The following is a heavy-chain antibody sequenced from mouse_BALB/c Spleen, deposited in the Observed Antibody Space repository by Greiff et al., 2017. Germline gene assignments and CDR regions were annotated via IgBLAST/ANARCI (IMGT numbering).Heavy chain of an antibody. CDR1: GFTFSSYG. V-gene: IGHV5-6-3*01. Sequence: EVMLVESGGGLVQPGGSLKLSCAASGFTFSSYGMSWVRQTPDKRLELVATINSNGGSTYYPDSVKGRFTISRDNAKNTLYLQMSSLKSEDTAMYYCAREGYGYDFDYWGQGTTLTVSS. J-gene: IGHJ2*01. CDR2: INSNGGST. D-gene: IGHD1-2*01. CDR3: AREGYGYDFDY.